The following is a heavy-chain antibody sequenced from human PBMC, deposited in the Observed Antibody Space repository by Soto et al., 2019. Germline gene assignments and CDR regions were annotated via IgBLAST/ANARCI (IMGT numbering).Heavy chain of an antibody. CDR2: ISYDGSNK. Sequence: QVQLVESGGGVVQPGRSLRLSCAASGFTFSSYAMHWVRQAPGKGLEWVAVISYDGSNKYYADSVKGRFTISRDNSKNTLYLQMNSLRVEDTAVYYCARVGPDGYNLCDYWGQGTLVTVSS. CDR1: GFTFSSYA. D-gene: IGHD5-12*01. V-gene: IGHV3-30-3*01. CDR3: ARVGPDGYNLCDY. J-gene: IGHJ4*02.